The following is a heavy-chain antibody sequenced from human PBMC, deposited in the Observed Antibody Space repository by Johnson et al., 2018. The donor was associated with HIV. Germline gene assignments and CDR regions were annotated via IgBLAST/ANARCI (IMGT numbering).Heavy chain of an antibody. J-gene: IGHJ3*02. CDR1: GFTFSSYA. CDR2: ISYDGSNK. D-gene: IGHD3-22*01. V-gene: IGHV3-30-3*01. CDR3: AREYYDSSGYYYGGVSAFDI. Sequence: QVQLVESGGGVVQPGRSLRLSCAASGFTFSSYAMHWVRQAPGKGLEWVAVISYDGSNKYYADSVKGRFTISRDNSKNTLYLQMNSLRAEDTAVYYCAREYYDSSGYYYGGVSAFDIWGQGTIVTVSS.